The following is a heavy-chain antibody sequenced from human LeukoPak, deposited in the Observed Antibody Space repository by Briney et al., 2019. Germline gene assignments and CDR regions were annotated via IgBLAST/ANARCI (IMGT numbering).Heavy chain of an antibody. CDR2: INHSGRT. J-gene: IGHJ4*02. CDR1: GGSFSGYY. CDR3: ARGGYCSSTSCYTASTPYFDY. D-gene: IGHD2-2*02. V-gene: IGHV4-34*01. Sequence: SETLSLTCVVYGGSFSGYYWTWIRQPPGKGLEWIGEINHSGRTNYNPSLKSRVTISVDTSKNQFSLKLSSVTAADTAVYYCARGGYCSSTSCYTASTPYFDYWGQGTLVTVSS.